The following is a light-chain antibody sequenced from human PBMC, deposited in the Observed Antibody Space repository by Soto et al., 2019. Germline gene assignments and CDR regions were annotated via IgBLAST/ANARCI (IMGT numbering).Light chain of an antibody. Sequence: QSVLTQPASVSGSPGQPIAISCTGTSSDIGAYNWVSWYQQHPGKAPKLMIYDVSYRPSGVSNRFSGSISGNTASLTISGLQAEDEAVYYCSSYTRSDTYVFGSGTKVTVL. J-gene: IGLJ1*01. V-gene: IGLV2-14*03. CDR2: DVS. CDR3: SSYTRSDTYV. CDR1: SSDIGAYNW.